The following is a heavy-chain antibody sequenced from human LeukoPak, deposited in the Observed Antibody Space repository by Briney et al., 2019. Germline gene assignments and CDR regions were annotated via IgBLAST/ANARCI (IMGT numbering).Heavy chain of an antibody. J-gene: IGHJ4*02. CDR3: ARSSTYYYDSSGYDY. D-gene: IGHD3-22*01. CDR1: GYTFTSYA. V-gene: IGHV1-3*01. CDR2: INAGNGNT. Sequence: GASVKVSCKASGYTFTSYAMHWVRQAPGQRLEWMGWINAGNGNTKYSQKFQGRVTITRDTSASTAYMELSSLRSEDTAVYYCARSSTYYYDSSGYDYWGQGTLVTVSS.